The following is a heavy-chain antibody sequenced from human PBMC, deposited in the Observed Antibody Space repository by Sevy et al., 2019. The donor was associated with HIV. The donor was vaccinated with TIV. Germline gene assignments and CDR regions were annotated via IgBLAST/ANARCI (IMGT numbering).Heavy chain of an antibody. V-gene: IGHV3-7*01. Sequence: GGSLRLSCAASGFTFSSYWINWVRQAPGEGLEWVANINQGGNQKHYMDSVKGRFTISRDNAENAVYLQMNSLRVEDTAVYYWSRGPSGAAAGRFDSWGQGTLVTVSS. J-gene: IGHJ4*02. CDR1: GFTFSSYW. CDR3: SRGPSGAAAGRFDS. D-gene: IGHD6-13*01. CDR2: INQGGNQK.